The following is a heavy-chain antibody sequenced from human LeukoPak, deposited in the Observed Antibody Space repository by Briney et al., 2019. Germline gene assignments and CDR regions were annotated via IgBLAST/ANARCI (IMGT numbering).Heavy chain of an antibody. CDR3: AKDRYYDYVWGSYRSYYFDY. V-gene: IGHV3-30*18. J-gene: IGHJ4*02. CDR2: ISYDGSNK. Sequence: GGSLRLSCAASGFTFSSYGMHWVRQASGKGLEWVAVISYDGSNKYYADSVKGRFTISRDNSKNTLYLQMNSLRAEDTAVYYCAKDRYYDYVWGSYRSYYFDYWGQGTLVTVSS. CDR1: GFTFSSYG. D-gene: IGHD3-16*02.